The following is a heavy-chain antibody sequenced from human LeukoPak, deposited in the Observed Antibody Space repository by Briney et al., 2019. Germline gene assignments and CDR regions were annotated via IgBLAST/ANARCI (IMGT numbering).Heavy chain of an antibody. CDR2: MSDDGSNR. D-gene: IGHD5-24*01. J-gene: IGHJ4*02. V-gene: IGHV3-30-3*01. CDR3: ARDIGRDGYNCVPDH. CDR1: GFTFSSYA. Sequence: GGSLRLSCAASGFTFSSYAMHWVRQAPGKGLEWVAVMSDDGSNRSYGNSVKGRFTISRDNSKNTLSLQMNSLRADDTAVYYCARDIGRDGYNCVPDHWGQGTLVTVSS.